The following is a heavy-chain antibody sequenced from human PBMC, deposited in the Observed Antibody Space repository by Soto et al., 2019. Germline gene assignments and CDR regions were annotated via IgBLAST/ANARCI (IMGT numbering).Heavy chain of an antibody. Sequence: DVQLVESGGGLVQPGGSLRLSCVTSGFTFKLYYMHWVRQSPVRGLEWVSVITRDGSGTQYADSVRGRFTMSRDNDKNKLYLQLNSLRAEDTAVYYCARFGDYVMWGQGTLVNVSS. J-gene: IGHJ4*02. CDR3: ARFGDYVM. CDR1: GFTFKLYY. CDR2: ITRDGSGT. V-gene: IGHV3-74*03. D-gene: IGHD4-17*01.